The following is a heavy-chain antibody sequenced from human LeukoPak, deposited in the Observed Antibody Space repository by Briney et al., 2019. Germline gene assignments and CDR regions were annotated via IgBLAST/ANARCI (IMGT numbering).Heavy chain of an antibody. V-gene: IGHV3-21*01. CDR1: GFTFSSYS. CDR3: ARDLMTTVTTADY. D-gene: IGHD4-17*01. J-gene: IGHJ4*02. CDR2: ISSSSSYI. Sequence: GGSLRLSCAASGFTFSSYSMNWVRQAPGKGLEWVSSISSSSSYIYCADSVKGRFTISRDNAKNSLYLQMNSLRAEDTAVYYCARDLMTTVTTADYWGQGTLVTVSS.